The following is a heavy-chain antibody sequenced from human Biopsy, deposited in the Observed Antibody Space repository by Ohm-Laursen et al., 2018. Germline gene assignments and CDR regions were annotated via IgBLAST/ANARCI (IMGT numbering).Heavy chain of an antibody. V-gene: IGHV1-69*11. J-gene: IGHJ4*02. CDR1: TGTFNSYG. CDR2: IIPILRTT. D-gene: IGHD2-2*01. Sequence: SSMKVSCNAPTGTFNSYGIIWVRQAPGQGLEWMGRIIPILRTTAYAQTFLGRVTITADSPTSTVDMELTSLTSDDTAVYFCAREAIGYQLPCDDWGQGTLVTVSS. CDR3: AREAIGYQLPCDD.